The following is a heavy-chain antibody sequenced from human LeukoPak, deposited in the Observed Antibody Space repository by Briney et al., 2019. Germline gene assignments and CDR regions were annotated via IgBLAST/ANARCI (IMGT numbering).Heavy chain of an antibody. CDR1: GGSISSYY. CDR2: IYYSGST. CDR3: ARDNSRYCSSTSCYSERFDP. V-gene: IGHV4-59*12. J-gene: IGHJ5*02. Sequence: SETLSLTCTVSGGSISSYYWSWIRQPPGKGLEWIGYIYYSGSTNYNPSLKSRVTMSVDTSKNQFSLKLSSVTAADTAVYYCARDNSRYCSSTSCYSERFDPWGQGTLVTVSS. D-gene: IGHD2-2*01.